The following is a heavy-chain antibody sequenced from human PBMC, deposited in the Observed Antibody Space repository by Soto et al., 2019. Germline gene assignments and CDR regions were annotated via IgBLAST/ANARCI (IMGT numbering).Heavy chain of an antibody. CDR2: IVVGSNNR. J-gene: IGHJ6*02. D-gene: IGHD2-2*01. CDR3: AAVQEYPYSMGI. CDR1: GITFNRSA. V-gene: IGHV1-58*02. Sequence: SVKVSCKASGITFNRSAIQWVRQARGQRLEWVGWIVVGSNNRDYAQKLQERVTITSDMSTSTVYMELSSLRSEDTAVYYCAAVQEYPYSMGIWG.